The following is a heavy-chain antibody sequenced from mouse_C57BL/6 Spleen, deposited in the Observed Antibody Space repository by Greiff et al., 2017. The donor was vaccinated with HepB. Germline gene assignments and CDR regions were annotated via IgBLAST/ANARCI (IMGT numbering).Heavy chain of an antibody. V-gene: IGHV1-69*01. D-gene: IGHD1-1*01. CDR2: IDPSDSYT. Sequence: QVQLQQSGAELVMPGASVKLSCKASGYTFTSYWMHWVKQRPGQGLEWIGEIDPSDSYTNYNQKFKGKSTLTVDKSSSTAYMQLSSLTSEDSAVYYCARGAYYGKGYWYFDVWGTGTTVTVSS. J-gene: IGHJ1*03. CDR1: GYTFTSYW. CDR3: ARGAYYGKGYWYFDV.